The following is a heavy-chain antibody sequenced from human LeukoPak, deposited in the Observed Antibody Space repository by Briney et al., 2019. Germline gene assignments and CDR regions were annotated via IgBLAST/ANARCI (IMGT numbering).Heavy chain of an antibody. V-gene: IGHV4-59*01. CDR1: GDSISSSY. J-gene: IGHJ4*02. D-gene: IGHD5-18*01. CDR2: IYNSGNT. Sequence: SETLSLTCTVSGDSISSSYWAWVRQPPGKGLEWIGFIYNSGNTYYNPSLKSRVSISIDTSKNQFSLKLTSVTTADTAVYCARGRGSSYVLYYFDYWGQGTLVTVSS. CDR3: ARGRGSSYVLYYFDY.